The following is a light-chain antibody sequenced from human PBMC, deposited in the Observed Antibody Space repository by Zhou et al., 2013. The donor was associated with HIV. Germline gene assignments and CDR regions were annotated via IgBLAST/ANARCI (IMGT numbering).Light chain of an antibody. Sequence: DIQMTQSPSTLSASVGDRVTITCRASQSISSWLAWYQQKPGKAPKLLIYKASSLESGVPSRFSGSGSGTEFTLTISSLQPGDFATYFCQQYETYLYAFGQGTKLEIK. V-gene: IGKV1-5*03. CDR3: QQYETYLYA. CDR1: QSISSW. J-gene: IGKJ2*01. CDR2: KAS.